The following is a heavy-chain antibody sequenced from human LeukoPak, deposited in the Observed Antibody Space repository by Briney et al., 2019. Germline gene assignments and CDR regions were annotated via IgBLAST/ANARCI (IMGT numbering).Heavy chain of an antibody. Sequence: SETLSLTCTVSGGSISSHYWSWIRQPPGKGLEWIGYIYYSGSTNYNPSLKSRVTISVDTSKNQFSLKLSSVTAADTAVYYCARVWGYDTNCFDPWGQGALVTVSS. CDR2: IYYSGST. V-gene: IGHV4-59*11. CDR3: ARVWGYDTNCFDP. D-gene: IGHD5-12*01. J-gene: IGHJ5*02. CDR1: GGSISSHY.